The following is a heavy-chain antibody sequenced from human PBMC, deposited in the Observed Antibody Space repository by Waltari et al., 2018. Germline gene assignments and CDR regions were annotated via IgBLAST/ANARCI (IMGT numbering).Heavy chain of an antibody. V-gene: IGHV4-59*01. Sequence: QVQLQESGPRLLKPSETLSPICPVSGGSIRGFYWSWVRQPPGKGLDWIGYIYYTGSTNFNPSLKSRVTMSVDTSKNQFSLKLSSVTAADTAFYYCARGGGGDWEWFDPWGQGTLVTVSS. J-gene: IGHJ5*02. CDR1: GGSIRGFY. CDR3: ARGGGGDWEWFDP. D-gene: IGHD2-21*02. CDR2: IYYTGST.